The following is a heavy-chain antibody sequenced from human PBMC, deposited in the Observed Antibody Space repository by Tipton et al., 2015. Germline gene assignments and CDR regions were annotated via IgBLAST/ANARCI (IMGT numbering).Heavy chain of an antibody. CDR1: GDSISSYY. D-gene: IGHD2-21*01. J-gene: IGHJ6*02. CDR3: ARDCRGGGGCHYYSGMDV. Sequence: TLSLTCTVSGDSISSYYWSWIRQPPGKGLEWIGYIYYSGSTNYNPSLKSRVTISIDTSKNQFSLKVNSVTAADTAVYYCARDCRGGGGCHYYSGMDVWGQGTTVTVSS. V-gene: IGHV4-59*12. CDR2: IYYSGST.